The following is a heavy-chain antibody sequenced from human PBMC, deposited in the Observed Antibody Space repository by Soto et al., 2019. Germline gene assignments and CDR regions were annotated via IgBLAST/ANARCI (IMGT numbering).Heavy chain of an antibody. V-gene: IGHV1-69*05. CDR2: IVPIFGTA. Sequence: GASVKVSCKASGGTFSSYAISWVRQAPGQGLEWMGGIVPIFGTANYAQKFQDRVTITTDESTSTAYMELSSLRSEDTAVYYCARDRDGDLHIADDYWGQGTLVTSPQ. CDR1: GGTFSSYA. CDR3: ARDRDGDLHIADDY. D-gene: IGHD4-17*01. J-gene: IGHJ4*02.